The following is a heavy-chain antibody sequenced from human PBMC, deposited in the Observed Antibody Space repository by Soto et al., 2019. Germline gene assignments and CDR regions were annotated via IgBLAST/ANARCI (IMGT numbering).Heavy chain of an antibody. Sequence: ASVKVSCKASGYTFTGYYMHWVRQAPGQGLEWMGWINPNSGGTNYAQEFQGWVTMTRDTSISTAYMELSRLRSDDTAVYYCARGGSLWFGELSAYYYGMDVWGQGTTVTVSS. D-gene: IGHD3-10*01. V-gene: IGHV1-2*04. J-gene: IGHJ6*02. CDR2: INPNSGGT. CDR1: GYTFTGYY. CDR3: ARGGSLWFGELSAYYYGMDV.